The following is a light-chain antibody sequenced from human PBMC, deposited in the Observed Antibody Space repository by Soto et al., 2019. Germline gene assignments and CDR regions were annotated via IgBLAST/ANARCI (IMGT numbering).Light chain of an antibody. CDR1: QSVSSTY. CDR2: EAS. CDR3: QQYGSSPIT. V-gene: IGKV3-20*01. J-gene: IGKJ5*01. Sequence: EIVFTQSPGTPSLSSGVRATLPFRASQSVSSTYLAWYQQKPGQAPRLLIYEASSRATGIPERFSGSGSGTDFTLTINRLEPEDFAVYYCQQYGSSPITFGQGTRLEIK.